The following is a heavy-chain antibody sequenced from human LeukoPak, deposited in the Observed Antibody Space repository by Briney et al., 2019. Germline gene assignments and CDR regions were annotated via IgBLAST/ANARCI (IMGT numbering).Heavy chain of an antibody. CDR2: MNPNSGNT. D-gene: IGHD1-26*01. Sequence: ASVKVSCKXSGYTFTSYDINWVRQATGQGLEWMGWMNPNSGNTGYAQKFQGRVTMTRNTSISTAYMELSSLRSEDTAVYYCARGVGATPYYYYYVDVWGKGTTVTVSS. CDR3: ARGVGATPYYYYYVDV. CDR1: GYTFTSYD. V-gene: IGHV1-8*01. J-gene: IGHJ6*03.